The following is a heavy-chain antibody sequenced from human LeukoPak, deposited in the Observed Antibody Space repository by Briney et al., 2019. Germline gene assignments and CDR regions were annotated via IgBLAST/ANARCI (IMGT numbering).Heavy chain of an antibody. CDR2: INPNSGGT. V-gene: IGHV1-2*06. CDR3: LLTFYDSSGYHDY. J-gene: IGHJ4*02. D-gene: IGHD3-22*01. CDR1: GYTFTGYY. Sequence: ASVKVSCKASGYTFTGYYMHWVRQAPGQGLEWMGRINPNSGGTNYAQKFQGRVTMTRDTSISTAYMELSSLRSEDTAVYYCLLTFYDSSGYHDYWGQGTLVTVSS.